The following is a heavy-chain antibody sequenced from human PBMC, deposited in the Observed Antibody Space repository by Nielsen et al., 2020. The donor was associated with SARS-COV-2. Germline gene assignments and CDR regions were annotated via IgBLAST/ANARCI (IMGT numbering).Heavy chain of an antibody. J-gene: IGHJ4*02. CDR3: ARDHYDSSGESFDY. D-gene: IGHD3-22*01. Sequence: SETLSLTCAVYGGSFSGYYWSWIRQPPGKGLEWIGEINHSGSTNYNPSLKSRVTISVDTSKNQFSLKLSSVTAADTAVYYCARDHYDSSGESFDYWGQGTLVTVS. V-gene: IGHV4-34*01. CDR1: GGSFSGYY. CDR2: INHSGST.